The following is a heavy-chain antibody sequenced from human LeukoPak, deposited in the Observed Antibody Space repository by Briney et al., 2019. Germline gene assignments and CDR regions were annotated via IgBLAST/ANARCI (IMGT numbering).Heavy chain of an antibody. Sequence: GRSLRLSCAAPGFTFSSYGMHWVRQAPGKGLEWVAVISYDGSNKYYADSVKGRFTISRDNSKNTLYLQMNSLRAEDTAVYYCARGHRGYSYGPPGIYWGQGTLVTVSS. CDR3: ARGHRGYSYGPPGIY. CDR1: GFTFSSYG. CDR2: ISYDGSNK. J-gene: IGHJ4*02. V-gene: IGHV3-30*03. D-gene: IGHD5-18*01.